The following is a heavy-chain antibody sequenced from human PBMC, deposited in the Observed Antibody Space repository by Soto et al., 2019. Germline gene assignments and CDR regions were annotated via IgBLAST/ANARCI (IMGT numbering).Heavy chain of an antibody. CDR3: AKVLPATGIEGGGDAFDI. J-gene: IGHJ3*02. CDR1: GFTFRSFG. CDR2: ISYDGTNK. D-gene: IGHD1-26*01. V-gene: IGHV3-30*18. Sequence: GGSLRLSCAASGFTFRSFGMHWIRRAPGKGLEWVALISYDGTNKYYADSVRGRFTISRDNSKNTLYLEMNTLRVEDTAVYYCAKVLPATGIEGGGDAFDIWGQGTMVTVSS.